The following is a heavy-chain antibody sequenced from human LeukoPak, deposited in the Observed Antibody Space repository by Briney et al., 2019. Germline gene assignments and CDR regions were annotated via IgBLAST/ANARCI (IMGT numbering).Heavy chain of an antibody. CDR2: INHSGST. CDR3: ARGAIAVAGLFWFDP. J-gene: IGHJ5*02. D-gene: IGHD6-19*01. V-gene: IGHV4-34*01. Sequence: KSSETLSLTCAVYGGSFSGYYWSWIRQPPGKGLEWLGEINHSGSTNYNPSLKSRVTLSVDTSKNQFSLKLSSVTAADTAVYYCARGAIAVAGLFWFDPWGQGTLVTVSS. CDR1: GGSFSGYY.